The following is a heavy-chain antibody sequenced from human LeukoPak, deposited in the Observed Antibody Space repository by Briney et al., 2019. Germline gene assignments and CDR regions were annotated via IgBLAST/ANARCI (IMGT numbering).Heavy chain of an antibody. D-gene: IGHD2-15*01. CDR1: GYTFTSYG. CDR3: ARTGYCSGGSCGRDLYDP. Sequence: ASVKVSCKASGYTFTSYGISWVRQAPGQGLEWMGWISAYNGNTNYAQKLQGRVTMTTDTSTSTAYMELRSLRSDDTAVYYCARTGYCSGGSCGRDLYDPWGQGTLVTVSS. CDR2: ISAYNGNT. J-gene: IGHJ5*02. V-gene: IGHV1-18*01.